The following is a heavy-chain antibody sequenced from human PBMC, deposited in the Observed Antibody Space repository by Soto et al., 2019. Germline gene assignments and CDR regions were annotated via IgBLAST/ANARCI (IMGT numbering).Heavy chain of an antibody. CDR3: ARRYGASFDY. CDR1: GGSISSYY. CDR2: IYYSGST. Sequence: SETLSLTCTVSGGSISSYYWSWIRQPPGKGLEWIGYIYYSGSTNYIPSLKSRVTISVDTSKNQFSLKLSSVTAADTAVYYCARRYGASFDYWGQGTLVTVSS. V-gene: IGHV4-59*01. J-gene: IGHJ4*02. D-gene: IGHD4-17*01.